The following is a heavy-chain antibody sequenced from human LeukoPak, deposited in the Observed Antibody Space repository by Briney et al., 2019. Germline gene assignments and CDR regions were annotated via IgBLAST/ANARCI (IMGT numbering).Heavy chain of an antibody. Sequence: ASVKVSCKASGYTFTSYDINWVRQATGQGLEWMGWMNPNSGNTGYAQKFQGRVTMTRNTSISTAYMELSSLRSEDTAVYYCARGLGYSRGNDMDYWGQGTLVTVSS. CDR3: ARGLGYSRGNDMDY. J-gene: IGHJ4*02. D-gene: IGHD4-11*01. CDR1: GYTFTSYD. V-gene: IGHV1-8*01. CDR2: MNPNSGNT.